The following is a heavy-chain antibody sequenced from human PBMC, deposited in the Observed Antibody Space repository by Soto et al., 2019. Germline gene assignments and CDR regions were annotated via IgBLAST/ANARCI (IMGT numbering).Heavy chain of an antibody. CDR1: GFTFSGSA. D-gene: IGHD6-19*01. CDR2: IRSKANSYAT. Sequence: GGSLRLSCAASGFTFSGSAMHWVRQASGKGLEWVGRIRSKANSYATAYAASVKGRFTISRDDSKNTAYLQMNSLKTEDTAVYYCTRREGIGVADDAFDSWGQGTMVTVSS. CDR3: TRREGIGVADDAFDS. J-gene: IGHJ3*02. V-gene: IGHV3-73*01.